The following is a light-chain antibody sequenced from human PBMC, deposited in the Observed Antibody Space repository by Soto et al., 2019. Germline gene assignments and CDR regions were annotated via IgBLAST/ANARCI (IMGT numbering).Light chain of an antibody. Sequence: IVMTQSPATLSVSPGERSTLSCRASQSVRSNLAWYQQKCGQAPRLLIYGASTRATGIPARFSGRGSGTEFTLTISSLQSEDFAVYYCQQYINWPPTFGQGTKVDIK. CDR3: QQYINWPPT. V-gene: IGKV3-15*01. J-gene: IGKJ1*01. CDR2: GAS. CDR1: QSVRSN.